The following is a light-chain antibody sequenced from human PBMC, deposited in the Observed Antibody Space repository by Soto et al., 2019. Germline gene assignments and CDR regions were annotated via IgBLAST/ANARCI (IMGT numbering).Light chain of an antibody. J-gene: IGKJ4*01. Sequence: DIQMTQSPSTRSASVGDRVTITCRASQSISSWLAWYQQKPGKAPKLLIYDASSLESGVPSRFSGSGSGTEFTLTISSLQPDDFATYYCQQYKSYSPLTFGGGTKVELK. CDR1: QSISSW. CDR2: DAS. V-gene: IGKV1-5*01. CDR3: QQYKSYSPLT.